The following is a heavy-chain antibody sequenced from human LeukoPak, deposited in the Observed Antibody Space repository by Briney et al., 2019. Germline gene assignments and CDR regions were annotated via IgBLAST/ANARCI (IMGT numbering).Heavy chain of an antibody. D-gene: IGHD4-17*01. CDR3: AREDPQTTVPEGMDV. V-gene: IGHV4-59*11. Sequence: SETLSLTCAVSGDSFSSHYWTWIRQSPGTGLEWIGYISHIGRTNYNPSLKSRVTMSVDTSKNQFSLKLSSVTAADTAVYYCAREDPQTTVPEGMDVWGQGTTVTVSS. CDR1: GDSFSSHY. J-gene: IGHJ6*02. CDR2: ISHIGRT.